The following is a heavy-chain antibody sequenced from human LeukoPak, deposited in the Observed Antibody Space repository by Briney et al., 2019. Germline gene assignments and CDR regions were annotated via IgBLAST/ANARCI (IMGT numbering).Heavy chain of an antibody. D-gene: IGHD3-16*02. Sequence: GGSLRLSCAASGFTFSSYDMHWVRQAPGKGLEWVSAISGSGGSTYYADSVKGRFTISRDNSKNTLYLQMNSLRAEDTAVYYCAKDDYVWGSYRHFDYWGQGTLVTVSS. CDR2: ISGSGGST. V-gene: IGHV3-23*01. J-gene: IGHJ4*02. CDR1: GFTFSSYD. CDR3: AKDDYVWGSYRHFDY.